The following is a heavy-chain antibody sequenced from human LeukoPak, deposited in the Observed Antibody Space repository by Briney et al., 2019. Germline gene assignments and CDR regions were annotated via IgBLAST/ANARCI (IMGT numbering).Heavy chain of an antibody. Sequence: SQTLSLTCTVSGGSISSGGYYWSWIRQPPGKGLEWIGEINHSGSTNYNPSLKSRVTTSVDTSKNQFSLKLSSVTAADTAVYYCARGDRAVTTSWGQGTLVTVSS. V-gene: IGHV4-30-2*01. CDR1: GGSISSGGYY. D-gene: IGHD4-11*01. J-gene: IGHJ4*02. CDR2: INHSGST. CDR3: ARGDRAVTTS.